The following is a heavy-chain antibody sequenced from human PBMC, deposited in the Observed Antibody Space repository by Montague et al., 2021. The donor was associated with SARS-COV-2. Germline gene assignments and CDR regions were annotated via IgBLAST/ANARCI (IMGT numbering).Heavy chain of an antibody. J-gene: IGHJ6*02. CDR1: GDSVSSNSAT. Sequence: CAISGDSVSSNSATWNWVRQSPSRGLEWLGRTYYRSKWYNDYAVXXGCRVTINPDTSKNQFSLQLNSVTPKDTAIYYCTSGREGNYNVMDVWGQGTTVTVSS. D-gene: IGHD1-1*01. V-gene: IGHV6-1*01. CDR2: TYYRSKWYN. CDR3: TSGREGNYNVMDV.